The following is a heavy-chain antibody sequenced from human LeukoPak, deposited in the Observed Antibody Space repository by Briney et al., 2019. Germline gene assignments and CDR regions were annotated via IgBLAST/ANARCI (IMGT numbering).Heavy chain of an antibody. D-gene: IGHD2-21*01. V-gene: IGHV3-23*01. CDR1: GFTFSSYA. J-gene: IGHJ3*02. Sequence: PGGSLRLSCAASGFTFSSYAMNWVRQAPGKGLEWVSSISHSGSISYADSVKGRFTISRDNSKNTLYLQMSSLRAEDTAIYYCAKELTERWVIDAFDIWGQGTVVTVSS. CDR2: ISHSGSI. CDR3: AKELTERWVIDAFDI.